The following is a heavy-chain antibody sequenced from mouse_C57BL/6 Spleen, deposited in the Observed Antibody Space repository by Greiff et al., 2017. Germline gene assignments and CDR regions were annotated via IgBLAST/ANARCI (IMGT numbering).Heavy chain of an antibody. CDR3: ACPTGLFDY. CDR2: IYIGSGYT. J-gene: IGHJ2*01. V-gene: IGHV1-58*01. CDR1: GYTFTSYG. Sequence: EVKLQESGAELVRPGSSVKMSCKTSGYTFTSYGINWVKQRPGQGLEWIGYIYIGSGYTEYNEKFKGKATLTSDTSSSTAYMQLSSLTSEDSAIYFCACPTGLFDYWGQGTTLTVSS. D-gene: IGHD2-10*01.